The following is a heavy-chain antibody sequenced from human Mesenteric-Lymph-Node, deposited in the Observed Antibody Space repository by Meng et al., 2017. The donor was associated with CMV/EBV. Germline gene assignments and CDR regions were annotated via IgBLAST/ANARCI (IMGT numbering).Heavy chain of an antibody. CDR2: INHSGST. D-gene: IGHD3-22*01. CDR3: ARRRGTYYYDSSGYYNDY. J-gene: IGHJ4*02. CDR1: GGSFSGYY. Sequence: SETLSLTCAVYGGSFSGYYWSWIRQPPGKGLEWIGEINHSGSTNYNPSLKSRVTISVDTSKNQFSLKLSSATAADTAVYYCARRRGTYYYDSSGYYNDYWGQGTLVTVSS. V-gene: IGHV4-34*01.